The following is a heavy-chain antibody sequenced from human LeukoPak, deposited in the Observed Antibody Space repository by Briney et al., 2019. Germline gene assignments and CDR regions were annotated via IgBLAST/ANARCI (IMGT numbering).Heavy chain of an antibody. V-gene: IGHV4-59*01. CDR3: ARVCGGDCYAEGGFDP. CDR1: GGSISSYY. J-gene: IGHJ5*02. CDR2: IYYSGST. D-gene: IGHD2-21*02. Sequence: SETLSLTCTVSGGSISSYYWSWIRQPPGKGLEWIGYIYYSGSTNYNPSLKSRVTISVDTSKNQFSLKLSSVTAADTAVYYCARVCGGDCYAEGGFDPWGQGTLVTVSS.